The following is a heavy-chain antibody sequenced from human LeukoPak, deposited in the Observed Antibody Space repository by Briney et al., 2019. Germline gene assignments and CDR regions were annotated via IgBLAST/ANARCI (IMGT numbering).Heavy chain of an antibody. Sequence: PGGSLRLSCAASGFTFDDYAMHWVRQAPGKGLEWVSGISWNSGSIGYADSVKGRFTVSRDNAKNSLYLQMNSLRAEDTASYYCAKDIAVAGMTFWYFDLWGRGTLVTVSS. D-gene: IGHD6-19*01. V-gene: IGHV3-9*01. CDR3: AKDIAVAGMTFWYFDL. CDR1: GFTFDDYA. J-gene: IGHJ2*01. CDR2: ISWNSGSI.